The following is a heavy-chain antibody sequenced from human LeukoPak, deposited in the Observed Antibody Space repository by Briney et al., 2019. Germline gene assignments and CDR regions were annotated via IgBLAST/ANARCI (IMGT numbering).Heavy chain of an antibody. Sequence: PGGSLRLSCAASGFTFSSYGMHWVRQAPGKGLEWVAFIRYDGSNKFYADSVKGRFTISRDNSKNTLYLQMNSLRAEDTAVYYCAKVLSGSYSGFDYWGQGTLVTVSS. CDR1: GFTFSSYG. D-gene: IGHD1-26*01. J-gene: IGHJ4*02. V-gene: IGHV3-30*02. CDR2: IRYDGSNK. CDR3: AKVLSGSYSGFDY.